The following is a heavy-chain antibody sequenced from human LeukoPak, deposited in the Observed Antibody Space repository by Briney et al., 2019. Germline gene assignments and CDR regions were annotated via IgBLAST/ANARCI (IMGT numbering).Heavy chain of an antibody. CDR2: MERDGSKK. D-gene: IGHD6-13*01. CDR1: GFTFSSFW. CDR3: ATAPAAADSF. V-gene: IGHV3-7*01. Sequence: GGSLRLSCAASGFTFSSFWLTWVRQAPGKGLEWVANMERDGSKKTYVDSVKGRFTISRDNAKNSLYLQMSSLRAEDTAVYYCATAPAAADSFWGQGTLVAVSA. J-gene: IGHJ4*02.